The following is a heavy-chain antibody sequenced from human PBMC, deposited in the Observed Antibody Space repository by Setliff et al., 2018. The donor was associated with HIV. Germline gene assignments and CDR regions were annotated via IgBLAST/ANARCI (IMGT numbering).Heavy chain of an antibody. CDR3: ARRVCSSTSCSDAFDI. CDR1: GYSISSGYY. V-gene: IGHV4-38-2*01. Sequence: PSETLSLTCAVSGYSISSGYYWGWIRQPPGKGLEWIGSIYHSGSTYYNPSLKSLVTISVDTSKNQFSLKLSSVTAADPAVYYCARRVCSSTSCSDAFDIWGQGTMVTVSS. D-gene: IGHD2-2*01. CDR2: IYHSGST. J-gene: IGHJ3*02.